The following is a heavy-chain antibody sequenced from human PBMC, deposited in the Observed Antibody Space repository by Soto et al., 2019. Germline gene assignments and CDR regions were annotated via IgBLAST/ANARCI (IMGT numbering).Heavy chain of an antibody. D-gene: IGHD6-13*01. CDR3: HRGGSPRWYVMDF. J-gene: IGHJ6*02. Sequence: SETLSLTCTVSGGSVSDYYWSWIRQAPGKGLEWIGYTYYTGRTDFNPSLKSRLSMSVDTSKNQFSLELTSVTAADTAVYYCHRGGSPRWYVMDFWGQGTTVTVSS. CDR2: TYYTGRT. CDR1: GGSVSDYY. V-gene: IGHV4-59*02.